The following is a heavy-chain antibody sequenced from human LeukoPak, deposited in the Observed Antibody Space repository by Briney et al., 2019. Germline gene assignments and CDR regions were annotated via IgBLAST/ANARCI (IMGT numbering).Heavy chain of an antibody. D-gene: IGHD3-22*01. Sequence: GGSLRLSCAASGFTFSSYSMTWVRQAPGKGLEWVSYISSSSSTIYYADSVKGRFTISRDNAKNSLYLQMNSLRAEDTAVYYCASFRDYYGSSGYLFDYWGQGTLVTVSS. CDR3: ASFRDYYGSSGYLFDY. J-gene: IGHJ4*02. V-gene: IGHV3-48*01. CDR2: ISSSSSTI. CDR1: GFTFSSYS.